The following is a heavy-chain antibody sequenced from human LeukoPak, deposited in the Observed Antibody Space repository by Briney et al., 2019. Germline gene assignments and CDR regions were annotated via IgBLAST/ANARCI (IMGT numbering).Heavy chain of an antibody. V-gene: IGHV3-48*02. J-gene: IGHJ4*02. Sequence: GGSLRLSCSASGFTFSSYAMHWVRQAPGKGLEWVSYISYSSSTRYYADSMKGRFTISRDNAKNSLYLQINSPRDEDMAVYYCARVGSEWLVNDYWGQGALVTVSS. CDR3: ARVGSEWLVNDY. D-gene: IGHD6-19*01. CDR1: GFTFSSYA. CDR2: ISYSSSTR.